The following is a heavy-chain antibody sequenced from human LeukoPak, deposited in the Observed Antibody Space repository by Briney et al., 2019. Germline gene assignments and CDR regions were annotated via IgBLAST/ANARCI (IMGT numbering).Heavy chain of an antibody. V-gene: IGHV3-48*02. CDR2: ISSSSRTI. J-gene: IGHJ3*02. Sequence: GGSLRLSCAVSGFTFSSYNMNWVRQAPGKGLEWVSHISSSSRTIYYADSVKGRFTISRDNAQNSLYLQMNNLRDEDTAVYYCAREGVPGGFDIWGRGTMVTVSS. D-gene: IGHD2-8*02. CDR3: AREGVPGGFDI. CDR1: GFTFSSYN.